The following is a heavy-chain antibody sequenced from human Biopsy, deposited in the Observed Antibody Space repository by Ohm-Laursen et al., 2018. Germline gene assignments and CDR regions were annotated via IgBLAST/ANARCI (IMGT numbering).Heavy chain of an antibody. CDR1: GYTFTGYY. D-gene: IGHD6-19*01. CDR2: IYPNSGDT. Sequence: ASVKVSCKGVGYTFTGYYIHWVRQAPGQGLEWMGYIYPNSGDTKYAQNFQGRVTMTRDTSVSTAYMDLTGLTSDDTAVYYCALQSVAQMKNFDYWGQGTLVTVSS. J-gene: IGHJ4*02. CDR3: ALQSVAQMKNFDY. V-gene: IGHV1-2*02.